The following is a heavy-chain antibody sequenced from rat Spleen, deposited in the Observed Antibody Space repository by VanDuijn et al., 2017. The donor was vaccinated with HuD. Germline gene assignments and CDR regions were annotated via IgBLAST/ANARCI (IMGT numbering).Heavy chain of an antibody. CDR1: GFTFNNYW. D-gene: IGHD1-3*01. CDR2: ITNTGGST. V-gene: IGHV5-31*01. Sequence: EVQLVESGGGLVQPGRSLKLSCVASGFTFNNYWMTWIRQAPGKGLELVASITNTGGSTYYPDTVKGRFTISRDNAKSTLYLQMNSLRSEDTATYYCTRNSLLTTVAPFDYWGQGVMVTVSS. J-gene: IGHJ2*01. CDR3: TRNSLLTTVAPFDY.